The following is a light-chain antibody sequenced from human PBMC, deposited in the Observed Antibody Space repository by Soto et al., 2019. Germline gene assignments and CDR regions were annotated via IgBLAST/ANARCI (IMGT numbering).Light chain of an antibody. CDR2: SAS. J-gene: IGKJ2*01. Sequence: EIVLTQSPGTLSLSPGERATLSCRASQSVSSSYLVWYQQKPGQAPRLLIYSASSRATGIPGRFSGSGSGTDFTITISRLEPEDFAVYYCQQFGSSQYTFGQGTKLEIK. CDR1: QSVSSSY. V-gene: IGKV3-20*01. CDR3: QQFGSSQYT.